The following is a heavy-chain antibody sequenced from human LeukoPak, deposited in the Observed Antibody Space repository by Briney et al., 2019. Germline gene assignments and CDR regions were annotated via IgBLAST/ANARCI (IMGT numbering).Heavy chain of an antibody. D-gene: IGHD2-2*01. CDR1: GFTFSSYA. CDR2: ISGSGGST. Sequence: PGVSLRLSCAASGFTFSSYAMSWVRQAPGKGLEWVSAISGSGGSTYYADSVKGRFTISRDNSKNTLYLQLNSLRAEDTAVYYCAKSPVPYCSSTSCYFDYWGQGTLVTVSS. CDR3: AKSPVPYCSSTSCYFDY. V-gene: IGHV3-23*01. J-gene: IGHJ4*02.